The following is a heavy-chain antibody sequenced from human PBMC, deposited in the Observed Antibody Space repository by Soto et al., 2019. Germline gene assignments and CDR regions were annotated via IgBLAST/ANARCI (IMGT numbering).Heavy chain of an antibody. CDR2: ISYDGSNK. Sequence: GGSLRLSCAASGFTFSSYGMHWVRQAPGKGLEWVAVISYDGSNKYYADSVKGRFTISRDNSKNTLYLQMNSLRAEDTAVYYCAKDLREEYQLPPSAFDIWGQGTMVTVSS. V-gene: IGHV3-30*18. J-gene: IGHJ3*02. CDR3: AKDLREEYQLPPSAFDI. D-gene: IGHD2-2*01. CDR1: GFTFSSYG.